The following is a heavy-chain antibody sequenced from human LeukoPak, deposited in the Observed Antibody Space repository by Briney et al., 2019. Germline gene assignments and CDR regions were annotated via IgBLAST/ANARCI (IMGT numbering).Heavy chain of an antibody. D-gene: IGHD3-22*01. CDR1: GFSFTSYW. J-gene: IGHJ4*02. CDR2: INQDAGTT. CDR3: AKDRGHYYTYDY. Sequence: PGGSLRLSCVASGFSFTSYWMSWVRQAPGKGLEFVANINQDAGTTNYVDSVKGRFTISRDNAENSLYLQMSSLRAEDTAVYYCAKDRGHYYTYDYWGQGTLVTVSS. V-gene: IGHV3-7*03.